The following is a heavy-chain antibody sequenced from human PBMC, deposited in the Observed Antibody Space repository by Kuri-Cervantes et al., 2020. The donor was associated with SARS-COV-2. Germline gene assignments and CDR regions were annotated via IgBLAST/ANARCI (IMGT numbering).Heavy chain of an antibody. CDR3: AKVGLAQNDFWSGYYAG. Sequence: GESLEISCAASGFTFSYYYMSWIRQAPGKGLEWVSYISSSSSYTNYADSVKGRFTISRDNAKNSLYLQMNSLRAEDTAVYYCAKVGLAQNDFWSGYYAGWGQGTLVTVSS. V-gene: IGHV3-11*05. J-gene: IGHJ4*02. CDR1: GFTFSYYY. CDR2: ISSSSSYT. D-gene: IGHD3-3*01.